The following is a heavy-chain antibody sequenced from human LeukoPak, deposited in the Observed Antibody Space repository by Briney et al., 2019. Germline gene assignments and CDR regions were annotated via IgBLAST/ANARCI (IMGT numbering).Heavy chain of an antibody. CDR1: GFTVSSNY. J-gene: IGHJ5*02. CDR2: IYSGGST. CDR3: AVSFYGDYDNWFDP. Sequence: GGSLRLSCAASGFTVSSNYMSWVRQAPGKGLEGVSVIYSGGSTYYADSVKGRFTISRDNSKNTLYLQMNSLRAEDTAVYYCAVSFYGDYDNWFDPWGQGTLVTVSS. V-gene: IGHV3-66*01. D-gene: IGHD4-17*01.